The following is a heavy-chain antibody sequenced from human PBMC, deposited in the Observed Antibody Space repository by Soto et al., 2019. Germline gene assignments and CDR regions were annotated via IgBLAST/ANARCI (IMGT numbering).Heavy chain of an antibody. D-gene: IGHD6-13*01. CDR2: IKQDGSEK. J-gene: IGHJ4*02. V-gene: IGHV3-7*01. CDR3: ARDGSSWYDHFDY. Sequence: EVQLVGSGGGLVQPGGSLRLSCAASGFTFSSYWMSWVRQAPGKGLEWVANIKQDGSEKYYVDSVKGRFTISRDNAKNSLYLQMNSLRAEDTAVYYCARDGSSWYDHFDYWGQGTLVTVSS. CDR1: GFTFSSYW.